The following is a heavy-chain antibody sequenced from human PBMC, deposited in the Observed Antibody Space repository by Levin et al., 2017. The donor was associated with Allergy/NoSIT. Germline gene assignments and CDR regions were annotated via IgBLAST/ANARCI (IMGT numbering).Heavy chain of an antibody. D-gene: IGHD1-26*01. Sequence: GGSLRLSCAASGFTFSSYGMHWVRQAPGKGLEWVAVISYDGSNKYYADSVKGRFTISRDNSKNTLYLQMNSLRAEDTAVYYCAKRGRKGVGATITYFDYWGQGTLVTVSS. CDR3: AKRGRKGVGATITYFDY. J-gene: IGHJ4*02. V-gene: IGHV3-30*18. CDR2: ISYDGSNK. CDR1: GFTFSSYG.